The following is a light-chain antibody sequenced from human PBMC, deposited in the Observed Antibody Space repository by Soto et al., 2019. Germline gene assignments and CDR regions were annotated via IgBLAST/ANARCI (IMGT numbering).Light chain of an antibody. CDR1: SSNIGSNT. V-gene: IGLV1-44*01. J-gene: IGLJ2*01. CDR3: AAWDDSLNGPVV. Sequence: QAVVTQPPSASGTPGQRVTISCSGSSSNIGSNTVNWYQQLPGTAPKLLIYSNNQRPSGVPDRFSGSKSGTSASLAISGLQSEDEADYYCAAWDDSLNGPVVFGGGTNSPS. CDR2: SNN.